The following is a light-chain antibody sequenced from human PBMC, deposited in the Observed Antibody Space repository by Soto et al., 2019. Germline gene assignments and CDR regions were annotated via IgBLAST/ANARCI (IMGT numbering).Light chain of an antibody. V-gene: IGLV2-23*02. CDR3: CSYAGSSIVV. CDR1: SSDVGSYNL. J-gene: IGLJ2*01. Sequence: QSALTQPASVSGSPGQSITISCTGNSSDVGSYNLVSWYQQHPGKAPKLMIYEVSKRPSGVSNRFSGSKSGNTASLTISGLQAEDEADYYCCSYAGSSIVVFGGGTQLTVL. CDR2: EVS.